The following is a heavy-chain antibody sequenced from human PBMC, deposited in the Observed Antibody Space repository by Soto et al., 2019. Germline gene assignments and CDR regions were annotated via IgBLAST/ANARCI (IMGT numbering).Heavy chain of an antibody. CDR2: IYYSGST. CDR3: ARSDYYDSSGYGY. D-gene: IGHD3-22*01. V-gene: IGHV4-59*01. CDR1: GGSISSYY. Sequence: PPETLSLTCTVSGGSISSYYWSWIRQPPGKGLEWIGYIYYSGSTNYNPSLKSRVTISVDTSKNQFSLKLSSVTAADTAVYYCARSDYYDSSGYGYWGQGTLVTVSS. J-gene: IGHJ4*02.